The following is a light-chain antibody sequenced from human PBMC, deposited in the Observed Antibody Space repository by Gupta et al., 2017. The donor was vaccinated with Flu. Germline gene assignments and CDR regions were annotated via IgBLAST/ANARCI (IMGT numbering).Light chain of an antibody. CDR3: QHYKSWPCGT. CDR1: QRVYSK. CDR2: AAT. V-gene: IGKV3-15*01. Sequence: VTLSVSPGERDTLSCRARQRVYSKLAWYQQKQGQAPRLLIYAATTRDTGIQARFSGSGSGKDVTITISSRQSEEFAGYYCQHYKSWPCGTFGQGTKLEIK. J-gene: IGKJ2*02.